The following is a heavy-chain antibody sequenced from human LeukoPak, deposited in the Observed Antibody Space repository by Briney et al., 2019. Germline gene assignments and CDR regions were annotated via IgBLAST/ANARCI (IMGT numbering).Heavy chain of an antibody. Sequence: PSETLSLTCTVSGGSISSSSYYWGWIRQPPGKGLEWIGSIYYSGSTYYNPSLKSRVTISVDTSKNQFSLKLSSVTAADTAVYYCARRLIGSGWYLVSESGFDPWGQGTLVTVSS. CDR1: GGSISSSSYY. D-gene: IGHD6-19*01. CDR2: IYYSGST. J-gene: IGHJ5*02. V-gene: IGHV4-39*01. CDR3: ARRLIGSGWYLVSESGFDP.